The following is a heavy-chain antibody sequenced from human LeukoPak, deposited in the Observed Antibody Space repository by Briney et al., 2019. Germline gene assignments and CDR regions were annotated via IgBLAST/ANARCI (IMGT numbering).Heavy chain of an antibody. V-gene: IGHV3-21*01. Sequence: GGSPRLSCVASGFTFSSYSMNWVRQAPGKGLEWVSSISSSSSYIYYADSVKGRFTISRDNAKNSLYLQMNSLRAEDTAVYYCARPSHRLAATTNWFDPWGQGTLVTVSS. D-gene: IGHD2-15*01. CDR1: GFTFSSYS. CDR2: ISSSSSYI. J-gene: IGHJ5*02. CDR3: ARPSHRLAATTNWFDP.